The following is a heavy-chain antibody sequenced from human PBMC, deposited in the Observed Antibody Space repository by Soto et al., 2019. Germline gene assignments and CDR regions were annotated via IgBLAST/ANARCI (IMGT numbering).Heavy chain of an antibody. D-gene: IGHD6-19*01. CDR3: AMIDYSSGSDY. J-gene: IGHJ4*02. V-gene: IGHV1-69*13. CDR1: GGTFSSYP. Sequence: SVKVSCKASGGTFSSYPLSWVRQAPGQGLEWMGGIIPIFGTTKYAQKFQGRVTIIADESTTTAYMELSSLRSEDTAVYYCAMIDYSSGSDYWGQGTLVTVS. CDR2: IIPIFGTT.